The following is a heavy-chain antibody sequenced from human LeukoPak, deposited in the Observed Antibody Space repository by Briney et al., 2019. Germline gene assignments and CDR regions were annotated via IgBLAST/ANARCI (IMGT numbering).Heavy chain of an antibody. Sequence: GGSLRLSCAASGFTFSRYGMHWVRQAPGKGLEWVANIKQGGSEKYYVDSVKGRFTISRDNAKNSLYLQMNSLRAEDTAVYYCAREGYGDHFDSWGQGTLVTVSS. CDR3: AREGYGDHFDS. D-gene: IGHD4-17*01. CDR1: GFTFSRYG. CDR2: IKQGGSEK. J-gene: IGHJ4*02. V-gene: IGHV3-7*01.